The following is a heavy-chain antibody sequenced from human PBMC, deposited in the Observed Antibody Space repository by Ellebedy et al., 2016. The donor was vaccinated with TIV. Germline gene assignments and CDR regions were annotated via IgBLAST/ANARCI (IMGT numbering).Heavy chain of an antibody. Sequence: GESLKISCAASGFTFSSYSMNWVRQAPGKGLERVSSISVRYNYIQYADSVKVRFTISRDNTKNSVYLQMNSLRAEDTAVYYCVRDNAHCPDYWGQGTLVTVSS. J-gene: IGHJ4*02. CDR1: GFTFSSYS. D-gene: IGHD2-15*01. V-gene: IGHV3-21*01. CDR3: VRDNAHCPDY. CDR2: ISVRYNYI.